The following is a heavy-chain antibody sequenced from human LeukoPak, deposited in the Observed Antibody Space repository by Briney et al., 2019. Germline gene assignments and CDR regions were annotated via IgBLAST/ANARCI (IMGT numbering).Heavy chain of an antibody. CDR1: GSTFNDYW. D-gene: IGHD3-22*01. Sequence: GGSLRLSCAASGSTFNDYWMTWVRQAPGKGLEWVANIKQDGSDKNYVDSVKGRFTISRDNAENSLYLEVKSLRAEDTALYYCARDYEEHYYDSSGYYGYWGQGTLVTVSS. CDR3: ARDYEEHYYDSSGYYGY. V-gene: IGHV3-7*01. CDR2: IKQDGSDK. J-gene: IGHJ4*02.